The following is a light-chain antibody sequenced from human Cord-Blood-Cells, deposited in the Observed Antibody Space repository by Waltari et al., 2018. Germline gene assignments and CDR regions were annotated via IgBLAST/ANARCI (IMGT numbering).Light chain of an antibody. CDR1: QSLLHSNGYNY. CDR3: MQALQTPYT. CDR2: LGS. V-gene: IGKV2-28*01. J-gene: IGKJ2*01. Sequence: DIVMTQSPLSLPVTPGEPASISCRSSQSLLHSNGYNYLDWYLQKPGQSPKLLIYLGSNRASGGPDRFSGSGSGTDFTLKISRVEAEDVGVYYCMQALQTPYTFGQGTKLEIK.